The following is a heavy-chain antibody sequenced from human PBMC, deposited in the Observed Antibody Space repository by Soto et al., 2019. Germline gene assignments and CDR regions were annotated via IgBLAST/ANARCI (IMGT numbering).Heavy chain of an antibody. Sequence: SETLYLTCTVSGAPITINYWSWIRQAPGKGLEWIGYIYYSGSTTYNPSLKSRVTMSADTSQDQFSLKLNSVSAADTAVYYCARDAAGTYDHWGHGILVTVS. CDR3: ARDAAGTYDH. J-gene: IGHJ4*01. D-gene: IGHD6-13*01. V-gene: IGHV4-59*01. CDR2: IYYSGST. CDR1: GAPITINY.